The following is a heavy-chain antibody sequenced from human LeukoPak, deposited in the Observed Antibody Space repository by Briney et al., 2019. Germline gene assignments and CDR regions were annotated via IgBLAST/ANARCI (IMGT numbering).Heavy chain of an antibody. D-gene: IGHD3-3*01. Sequence: SETLSLTCTVSGGSISSYYWSWIRQPPGKGLEWIGYIYYSGSINYNPSLKSRVTISVDTSKNQFSLKLSSVTAADTAVYYCARDFITIFGVVMHAFDIWGQGTMVTVSS. CDR3: ARDFITIFGVVMHAFDI. V-gene: IGHV4-59*12. CDR2: IYYSGSI. CDR1: GGSISSYY. J-gene: IGHJ3*02.